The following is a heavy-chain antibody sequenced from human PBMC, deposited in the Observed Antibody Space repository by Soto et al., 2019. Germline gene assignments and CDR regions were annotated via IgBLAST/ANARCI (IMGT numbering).Heavy chain of an antibody. CDR1: GDTFNFYS. D-gene: IGHD3-10*01. Sequence: QVQLVQSGAEVKRPGSSVKVSCKASGDTFNFYSINWVRQAPGVGLVWVGRVNPILSMSNYAQRFQGRDTMTADKSTSTAYIELRSLRSEDTAIYYCASRYGSAYRAFDYWGQGALVPVPS. V-gene: IGHV1-69*02. CDR2: VNPILSMS. J-gene: IGHJ4*02. CDR3: ASRYGSAYRAFDY.